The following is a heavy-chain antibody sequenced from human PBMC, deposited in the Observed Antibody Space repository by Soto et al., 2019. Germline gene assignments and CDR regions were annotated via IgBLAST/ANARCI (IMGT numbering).Heavy chain of an antibody. J-gene: IGHJ5*02. D-gene: IGHD3-10*01. CDR2: INHSGST. Sequence: SETLSLTCAVYGGSFSGYYWSWIRQPPGKGLEWIGEINHSGSTNYNPSLKSRVTISVDTSKNQFSLKLSSVTAADTAVYYCAREALNYYGSGSYYHWGQGTLVTVSS. CDR3: AREALNYYGSGSYYH. CDR1: GGSFSGYY. V-gene: IGHV4-34*01.